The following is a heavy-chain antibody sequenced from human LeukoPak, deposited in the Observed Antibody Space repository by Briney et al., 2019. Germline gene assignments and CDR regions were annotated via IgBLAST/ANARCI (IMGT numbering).Heavy chain of an antibody. CDR1: GGSISSSYW. CDR3: ATRKLGNDY. CDR2: IYHSGST. V-gene: IGHV4-4*02. Sequence: SETLSLTCGVSGGSISSSYWWSWVRQPPGKGLEWIGEIYHSGSTNYNPSLKSRVTISMDKSKNQFSLNLSSVTAADTAVYYCATRKLGNDYWGQGTLVTVSS. J-gene: IGHJ4*02. D-gene: IGHD7-27*01.